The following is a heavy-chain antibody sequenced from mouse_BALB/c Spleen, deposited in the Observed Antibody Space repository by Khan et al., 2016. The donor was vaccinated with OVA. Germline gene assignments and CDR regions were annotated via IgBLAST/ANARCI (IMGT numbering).Heavy chain of an antibody. Sequence: QVQLKESGAEQVKPGASVNMSCKTSGYTFSSYWMHWVKQRPGQGLEWIGYINPTSGYTEYNAKFKDKATLSADTSSSTAYMQLTGLTSEDSAVYYCARDRIDYWGQGTTLTVSS. CDR1: GYTFSSYW. CDR2: INPTSGYT. J-gene: IGHJ2*01. V-gene: IGHV1-7*01. CDR3: ARDRIDY.